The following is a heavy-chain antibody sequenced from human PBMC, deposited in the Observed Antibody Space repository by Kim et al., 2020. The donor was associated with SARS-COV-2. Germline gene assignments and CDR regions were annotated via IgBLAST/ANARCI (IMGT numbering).Heavy chain of an antibody. V-gene: IGHV3-23*01. CDR3: AVTVPFPGYFDY. J-gene: IGHJ4*02. D-gene: IGHD4-17*01. Sequence: CYAGPIKGRFPISRDNSENTLYLQLNSLRAEDTAVYYSAVTVPFPGYFDYWGQGTLVTVAS.